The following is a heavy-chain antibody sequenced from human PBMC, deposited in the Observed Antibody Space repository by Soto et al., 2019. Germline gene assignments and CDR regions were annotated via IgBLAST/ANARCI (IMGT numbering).Heavy chain of an antibody. V-gene: IGHV3-7*04. CDR2: IKQDGSEK. Sequence: EVQLVDSGGGLVQPGGSLRLSCTDSGIRFSSYWMTWVHQAPGKGLEWVANIKQDGSEKYYVDSVKGRFTISRDNAKNSLFLQMNSLRVEDTDVYFCAGGHRFDLWGQGTMVTVSS. CDR1: GIRFSSYW. CDR3: AGGHRFDL. J-gene: IGHJ3*01.